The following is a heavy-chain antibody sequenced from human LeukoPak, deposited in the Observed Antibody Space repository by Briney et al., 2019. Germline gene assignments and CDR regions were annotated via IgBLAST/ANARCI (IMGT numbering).Heavy chain of an antibody. V-gene: IGHV3-30*04. J-gene: IGHJ4*02. D-gene: IGHD6-19*01. CDR3: ARGITVADLFDY. Sequence: GGSLRLSCAASGFTFSSYAMHWVRQAPGKGLEWVAVISYDGSNKYYADSVKGRFTISRDNSKNTLYLQMNSLRAEDTALYYCARGITVADLFDYWGQGTLVTVSS. CDR1: GFTFSSYA. CDR2: ISYDGSNK.